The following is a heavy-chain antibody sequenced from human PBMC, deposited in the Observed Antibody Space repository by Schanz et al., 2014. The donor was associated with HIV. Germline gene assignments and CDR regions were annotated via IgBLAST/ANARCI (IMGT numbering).Heavy chain of an antibody. CDR2: IIPLSGTP. J-gene: IGHJ4*02. D-gene: IGHD6-13*01. V-gene: IGHV1-69*06. CDR3: ARDSPVAAGTLDY. CDR1: GGTFRNYA. Sequence: QVQLVQSGAEVKKPGSSVKVSCKASGGTFRNYAISWVRQAPGQGLEWMGGIIPLSGTPFYAQKFQGRVAITADKSTGTVYMDLGSLTSEDTAVYFCARDSPVAAGTLDYWGQGTLVTVSS.